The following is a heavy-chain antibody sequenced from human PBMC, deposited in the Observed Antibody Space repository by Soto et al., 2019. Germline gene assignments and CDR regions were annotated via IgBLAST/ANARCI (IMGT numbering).Heavy chain of an antibody. V-gene: IGHV3-72*01. CDR1: GFTFSDHY. Sequence: EVQLVESGGGLVQPGGSLRLSCAASGFTFSDHYMDWVRQAPGKVPEWVGRSRNKANSYTTEYAASVKGRFTISRDDSKNSVYLQMNSLKTEDTAVYYCARRLYDWGGDYGDYWGQGTLVTVSS. CDR2: SRNKANSYTT. CDR3: ARRLYDWGGDYGDY. D-gene: IGHD2-21*01. J-gene: IGHJ4*02.